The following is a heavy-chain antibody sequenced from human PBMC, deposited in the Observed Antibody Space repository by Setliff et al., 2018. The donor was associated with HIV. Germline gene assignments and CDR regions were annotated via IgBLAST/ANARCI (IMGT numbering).Heavy chain of an antibody. CDR1: GGSITTSY. CDR3: AKVLGVIMAFDI. CDR2: IYHTGRT. V-gene: IGHV4-59*01. Sequence: SETLSLTCSLSGGSITTSYWSWLRQTPGRGLEWLGYIYHTGRTVYNPSLGSRVTISMDTSRNQFSLNLRSATAADTGVYYCAKVLGVIMAFDIWGPGAPVTVSS. J-gene: IGHJ3*02.